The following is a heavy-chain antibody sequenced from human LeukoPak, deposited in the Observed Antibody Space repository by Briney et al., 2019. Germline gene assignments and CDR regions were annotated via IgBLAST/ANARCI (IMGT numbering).Heavy chain of an antibody. CDR3: ARYIAAAGRYFDY. CDR1: GSTVSSNY. Sequence: GGSLRLSCAASGSTVSSNYMSWVRQAPGKGLEWVSVIYSGGSTYYADSVKGRFTISRDNSKNTLYLQMNSLRAEDTAVYYCARYIAAAGRYFDYWGQGTLVTVSS. CDR2: IYSGGST. V-gene: IGHV3-66*02. J-gene: IGHJ4*02. D-gene: IGHD6-13*01.